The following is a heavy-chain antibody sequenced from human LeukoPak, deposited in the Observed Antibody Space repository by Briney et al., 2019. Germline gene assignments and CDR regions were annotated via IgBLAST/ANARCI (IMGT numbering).Heavy chain of an antibody. CDR3: AKDLYIAVVVAATNYGMDV. J-gene: IGHJ6*02. CDR1: GFTFSSYG. V-gene: IGHV3-30*18. CDR2: ISYDGSNK. Sequence: GGSLRLSCAASGFTFSSYGMHWVRPAPGKGLEGVGVISYDGSNKYYADSVKGRFTISRDNSKNTLYLQMNSLRAEDTAVYYCAKDLYIAVVVAATNYGMDVWGQGTTVTVSS. D-gene: IGHD2-15*01.